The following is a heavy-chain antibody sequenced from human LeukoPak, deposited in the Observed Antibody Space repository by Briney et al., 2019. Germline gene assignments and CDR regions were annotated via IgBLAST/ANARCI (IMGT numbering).Heavy chain of an antibody. D-gene: IGHD3-10*01. Sequence: GGSLRLSCAASGFTFSSYSMNWVRQAPGKGLEWVSSISSSSYYIYYADSVKGRFSISRDNAKNSLHLQMDSLRAEDTAVYYCARKSTSGSPFDSWGQGTLVTVSS. CDR3: ARKSTSGSPFDS. J-gene: IGHJ5*01. CDR2: ISSSSYYI. V-gene: IGHV3-21*01. CDR1: GFTFSSYS.